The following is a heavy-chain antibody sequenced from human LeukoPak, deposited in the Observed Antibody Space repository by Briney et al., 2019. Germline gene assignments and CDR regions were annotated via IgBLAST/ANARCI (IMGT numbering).Heavy chain of an antibody. V-gene: IGHV3-7*01. CDR2: IKQDGSEK. J-gene: IGHJ6*03. CDR1: GFTFSNYA. CDR3: ARRYMDV. Sequence: GGSLRLSCAASGFTFSNYAMSWVRQAPGKGLEWVANIKQDGSEKYYVDSVKGRFTISRDNAKNSLYLQMNSLRAEDTAVYYCARRYMDVWGKGTTVTVSS.